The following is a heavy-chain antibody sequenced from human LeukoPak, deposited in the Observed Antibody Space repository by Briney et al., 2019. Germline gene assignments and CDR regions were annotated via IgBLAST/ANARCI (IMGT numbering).Heavy chain of an antibody. CDR2: IYHSGST. V-gene: IGHV4-4*02. CDR3: ARDIVVVVAAPQADAFDI. Sequence: PSETLSLTCAVSGGSISSSNWWSWVRQPPGKGLEWIGEIYHSGSTNYNPSLKSRVTISVDKSKNQFSLKLSSVTAADTAVYYCARDIVVVVAAPQADAFDIWGQGTVVTVSS. D-gene: IGHD2-15*01. J-gene: IGHJ3*02. CDR1: GGSISSSNW.